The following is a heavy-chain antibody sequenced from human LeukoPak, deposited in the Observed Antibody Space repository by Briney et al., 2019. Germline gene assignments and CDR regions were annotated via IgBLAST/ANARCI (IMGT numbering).Heavy chain of an antibody. V-gene: IGHV1-2*02. Sequence: ASVKVSCKASGYTFTGYYMHWVRQAPGQGLEWMGWINPNSGATDHAQKFQGRVTMTRDTSISTAYMELSSLSSDDTAVYYCARDHCTSSGCYEYYYYGMDVWGEGTTVTVSS. CDR2: INPNSGAT. CDR3: ARDHCTSSGCYEYYYYGMDV. D-gene: IGHD2-2*01. J-gene: IGHJ6*04. CDR1: GYTFTGYY.